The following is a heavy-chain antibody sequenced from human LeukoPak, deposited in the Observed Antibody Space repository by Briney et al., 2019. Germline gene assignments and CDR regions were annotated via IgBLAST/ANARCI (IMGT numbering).Heavy chain of an antibody. V-gene: IGHV3-48*01. CDR3: ARRDDYVWGRYPNYFDY. D-gene: IGHD3-16*02. J-gene: IGHJ4*02. Sequence: GGSLRLSCAASGFTFSSYSMNWVRQAPGKGLEWVSYISSSSSTIYYADSVKGRFTISRDNAKNSLYLQMNSLRAEDTAVYYCARRDDYVWGRYPNYFDYWGQGTLVTVSS. CDR2: ISSSSSTI. CDR1: GFTFSSYS.